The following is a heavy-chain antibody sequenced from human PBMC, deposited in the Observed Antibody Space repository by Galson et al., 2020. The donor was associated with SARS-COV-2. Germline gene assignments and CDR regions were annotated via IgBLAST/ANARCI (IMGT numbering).Heavy chain of an antibody. J-gene: IGHJ6*02. V-gene: IGHV4-34*01. CDR3: ARFGAYYDFWSGYNHLNV. CDR1: GGSFSGYY. CDR2: INHSGST. D-gene: IGHD3-3*01. Sequence: SETLSLTCAVYGGSFSGYYWSWIRQPPGKGLEWIGEINHSGSTNYNPSLKSRVTISVDTSKNQFSLKLSSVTAADTAVYYCARFGAYYDFWSGYNHLNVWGQGTTVTVSS.